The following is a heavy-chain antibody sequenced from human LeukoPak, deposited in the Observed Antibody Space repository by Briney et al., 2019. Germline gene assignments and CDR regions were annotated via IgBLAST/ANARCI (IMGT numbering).Heavy chain of an antibody. Sequence: SVKVSCKASEYTFTDYYIHWVRQAPGQGLEWMGRIIPIFGTANYAQKFQGRVTITTDESTSTAYMELSSLRSEDTAVYYCARDRRDTAMVPLFDYWGQGTLVTVSS. J-gene: IGHJ4*02. CDR2: IIPIFGTA. CDR3: ARDRRDTAMVPLFDY. D-gene: IGHD5-18*01. V-gene: IGHV1-69*05. CDR1: EYTFTDYY.